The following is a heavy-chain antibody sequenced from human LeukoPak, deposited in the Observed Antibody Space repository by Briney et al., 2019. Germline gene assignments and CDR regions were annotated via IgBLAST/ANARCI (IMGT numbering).Heavy chain of an antibody. D-gene: IGHD3-16*01. J-gene: IGHJ6*03. CDR2: IYYSGST. CDR1: GGSISSSSYY. Sequence: SETLSLTCTVSGGSISSSSYYWGWIRQPPGKGLEWIGSIYYSGSTYYNPSLKSRVTISVDTSKNQFSLKLSSVTAADTAVYYCARTSDPGGYYYYYYMDVWGKGTTVTVSS. CDR3: ARTSDPGGYYYYYYMDV. V-gene: IGHV4-39*01.